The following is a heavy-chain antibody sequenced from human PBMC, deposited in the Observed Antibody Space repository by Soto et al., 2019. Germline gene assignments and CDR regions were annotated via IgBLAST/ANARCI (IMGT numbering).Heavy chain of an antibody. J-gene: IGHJ4*02. CDR2: ISGNGGST. V-gene: IGHV3-64D*08. D-gene: IGHD6-19*01. CDR3: VKAHSSGWYYGY. CDR1: GFTFSSYA. Sequence: GGSLRLSCSASGFTFSSYAMHWVRQAPGKGLEYVSAISGNGGSTYYADSVKGRFTISRDNSRNTLSLQMSSLRAEDTAVYYCVKAHSSGWYYGYWGQGALVTVSS.